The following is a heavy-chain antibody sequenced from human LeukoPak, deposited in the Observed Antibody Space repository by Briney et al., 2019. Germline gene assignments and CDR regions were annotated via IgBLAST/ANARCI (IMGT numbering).Heavy chain of an antibody. CDR3: ARGGNSMTTVTTGWFDP. Sequence: PGGSLRLSCAASGFTFSSYSMNWVRQAPGKGLEWVSSISSSSYIYYADSVKGRFTISRDNAKNSLYLQMNSLRAEDTAVYYCARGGNSMTTVTTGWFDPWGQGTLVTVSS. CDR1: GFTFSSYS. CDR2: ISSSSYI. V-gene: IGHV3-21*01. J-gene: IGHJ5*02. D-gene: IGHD4-17*01.